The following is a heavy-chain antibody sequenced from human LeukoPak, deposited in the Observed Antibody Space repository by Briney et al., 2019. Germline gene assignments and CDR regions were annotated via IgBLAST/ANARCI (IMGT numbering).Heavy chain of an antibody. CDR2: ISAYNGNT. CDR1: GYTFTSYG. Sequence: ASVKVSCKASGYTFTSYGISWVRQAPGQGLEWMGWISAYNGNTNYAQKLQGRVTMTEDTSTDTAYMELSSLRSEDTAVYYCASGDFDLDYWGQGTLVTVSS. D-gene: IGHD3-9*01. CDR3: ASGDFDLDY. V-gene: IGHV1-18*01. J-gene: IGHJ4*02.